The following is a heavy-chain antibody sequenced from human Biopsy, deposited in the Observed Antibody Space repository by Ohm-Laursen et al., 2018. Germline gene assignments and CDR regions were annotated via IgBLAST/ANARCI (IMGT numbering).Heavy chain of an antibody. J-gene: IGHJ4*02. CDR2: ISGNSDII. CDR1: GLTFSSYA. D-gene: IGHD1-26*01. V-gene: IGHV3-23*01. Sequence: SLRLSCAASGLTFSSYAMTWFRQAPGKGLEWVSTISGNSDIIYDTDSVKGRFTISRDNSKSTLYLQMNSLRADDTAMYYCAGAGGHSFWGQGALVTVSS. CDR3: AGAGGHSF.